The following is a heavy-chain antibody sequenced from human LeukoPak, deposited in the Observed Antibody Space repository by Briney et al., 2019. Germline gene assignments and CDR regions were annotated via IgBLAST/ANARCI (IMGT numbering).Heavy chain of an antibody. Sequence: GWSLRLSCAASGFTFTSFAMSWVRQAPGKGLEWVSAISGGSGDTFYADSVKGRFTISRDNSKNTLYLQMNSLRAEDTAVYYCARDYGDYWGQGTLVTVSS. V-gene: IGHV3-23*01. CDR3: ARDYGDY. CDR2: ISGGSGDT. J-gene: IGHJ4*02. CDR1: GFTFTSFA.